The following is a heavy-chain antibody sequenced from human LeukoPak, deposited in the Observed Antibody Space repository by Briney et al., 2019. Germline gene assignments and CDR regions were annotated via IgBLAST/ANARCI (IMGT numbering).Heavy chain of an antibody. V-gene: IGHV4-61*02. CDR1: GCSINNGNYY. CDR3: ARDWPRHDSFDI. J-gene: IGHJ3*02. Sequence: SQTLSLNCTVSGCSINNGNYYWRCIRQPPGKVLKWIGRIYTFGSTNYNPSLKSRVTISIDTSKNQFSLRLTSVTAADTAIYFCARDWPRHDSFDIWGQGTMVTVSS. CDR2: IYTFGST.